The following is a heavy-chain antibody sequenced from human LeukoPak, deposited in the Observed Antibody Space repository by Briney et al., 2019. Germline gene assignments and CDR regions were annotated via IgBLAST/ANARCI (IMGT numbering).Heavy chain of an antibody. J-gene: IGHJ4*02. CDR3: AGRGRGSSWHLQWYYFDY. D-gene: IGHD6-13*01. Sequence: SGGSLRLSCEASGFTFSTYGMNWVRQAPGKGLEWISYITSNSGIIHYADSVKGRFTISRDNAKSSLYLQMNSLTAEDTAVYYCAGRGRGSSWHLQWYYFDYWGQGTLVTVSS. CDR2: ITSNSGII. V-gene: IGHV3-48*01. CDR1: GFTFSTYG.